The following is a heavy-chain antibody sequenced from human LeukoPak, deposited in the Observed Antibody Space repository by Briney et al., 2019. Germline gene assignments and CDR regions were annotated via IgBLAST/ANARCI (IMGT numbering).Heavy chain of an antibody. Sequence: GGSLRLSCAASGFTFSSYWMSWVRQAPGKGLEWVANIKQDGSEKYYVDSVKGRFTISRDNAKNSLYLQMNSLRAEDTAVYYCAKDNLLWYDSSGPHPGYFQHWGQGTLVTVSS. J-gene: IGHJ1*01. V-gene: IGHV3-7*03. CDR3: AKDNLLWYDSSGPHPGYFQH. CDR2: IKQDGSEK. CDR1: GFTFSSYW. D-gene: IGHD3-22*01.